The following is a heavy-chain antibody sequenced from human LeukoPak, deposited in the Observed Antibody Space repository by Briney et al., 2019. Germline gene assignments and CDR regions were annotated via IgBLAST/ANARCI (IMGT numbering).Heavy chain of an antibody. V-gene: IGHV1-2*02. Sequence: ASVKVSCKASGYTFTGYYMHWVRQAPGQGLEWMGWINPNSGGTNYAQKFQGRVTMTRDTSISTAYMELSRLRSDDTAVYYCARLRLNVVVVAATQGGDYYYYMDVWGKGTTVTVSS. CDR3: ARLRLNVVVVAATQGGDYYYYMDV. CDR1: GYTFTGYY. CDR2: INPNSGGT. D-gene: IGHD2-15*01. J-gene: IGHJ6*03.